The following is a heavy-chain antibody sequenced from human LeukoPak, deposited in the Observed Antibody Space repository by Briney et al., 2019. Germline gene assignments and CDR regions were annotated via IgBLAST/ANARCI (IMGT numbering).Heavy chain of an antibody. CDR2: INSDGSTT. CDR3: ARDRRLWNMDV. D-gene: IGHD4/OR15-4a*01. V-gene: IGHV3-74*01. J-gene: IGHJ6*03. CDR1: GFTFSNYW. Sequence: PGRSLRLSCVASGFTFSNYWMSWVRQAPGEGLVWVSRINSDGSTTTYADSVKGRFTISRDNAKNTLYLQMNSLRAEDTAVYYCARDRRLWNMDVWGTGTTVTISS.